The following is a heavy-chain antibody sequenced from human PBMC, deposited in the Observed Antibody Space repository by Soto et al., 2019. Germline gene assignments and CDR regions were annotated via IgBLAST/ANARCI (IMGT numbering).Heavy chain of an antibody. V-gene: IGHV3-49*04. D-gene: IGHD3-22*01. CDR2: IRSNPYGGTT. Sequence: GSLRLSCTTSGFSFGGHALSWVRQAPGKGLEWICFIRSNPYGGTTEYAASVKCRFTITRDDSKSIAYLQMNRLKTEDTAVYYCTRVLTMIIMAHLDXGGRGTRVTVS. CDR3: TRVLTMIIMAHLDX. J-gene: IGHJ4*02. CDR1: GFSFGGHA.